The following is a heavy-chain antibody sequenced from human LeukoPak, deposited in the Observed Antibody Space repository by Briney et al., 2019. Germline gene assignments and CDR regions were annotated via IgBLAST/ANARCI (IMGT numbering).Heavy chain of an antibody. CDR1: GGPISSGGYY. D-gene: IGHD4-17*01. Sequence: SQTLSLTCTVSGGPISSGGYYWSWIRQHPGKGLEWIGYIYYSGSTYYNPSLKSRVTISVDTSKNQFSLKLSSVTAADTAVYYCARDPAVYGDYAAFDIWGQGTMVTVSS. CDR2: IYYSGST. CDR3: ARDPAVYGDYAAFDI. V-gene: IGHV4-31*03. J-gene: IGHJ3*02.